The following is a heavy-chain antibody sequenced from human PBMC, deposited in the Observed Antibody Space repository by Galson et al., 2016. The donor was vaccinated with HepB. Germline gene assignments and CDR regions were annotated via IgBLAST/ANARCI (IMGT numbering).Heavy chain of an antibody. Sequence: SVKVSCKASGYTFTGYYIHWLRQAPGQGLEWLGWINLNTGVTNYSQKFQDCVTMTRDTSITTAYMELSRLRSDDTAVYYCARIHLGKGKAFDVWGQGTMVTVSS. V-gene: IGHV1-2*04. D-gene: IGHD7-27*01. J-gene: IGHJ3*01. CDR1: GYTFTGYY. CDR2: INLNTGVT. CDR3: ARIHLGKGKAFDV.